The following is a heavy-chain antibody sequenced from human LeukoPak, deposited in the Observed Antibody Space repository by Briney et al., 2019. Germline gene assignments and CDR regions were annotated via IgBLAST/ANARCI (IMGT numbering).Heavy chain of an antibody. V-gene: IGHV3-21*01. CDR2: ISSSRSYI. Sequence: GGSLRLSCAASGFTFDDYAMHWVRQAPGKGLEWVSFISSSRSYIYYADSVKGRFTISRDNAKNTLYLQMNSLRDDDTAVYYCARLRNTDYWGQGTLVTVSS. CDR3: ARLRNTDY. CDR1: GFTFDDYA. J-gene: IGHJ4*02.